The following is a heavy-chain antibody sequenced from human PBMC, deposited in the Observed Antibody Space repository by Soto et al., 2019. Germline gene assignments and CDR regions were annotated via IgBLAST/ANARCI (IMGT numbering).Heavy chain of an antibody. Sequence: EASVKVTCKASGYTFTSYGISWVRQAPGQGLEWMGWISAYNGNTNYAQKLQGRVTMTTDTSTSTAYMELRSLRSDDTAVYYCARLNPYYDILTGDYYGMDVWGQGTTVTVSS. D-gene: IGHD3-9*01. CDR1: GYTFTSYG. CDR3: ARLNPYYDILTGDYYGMDV. V-gene: IGHV1-18*01. J-gene: IGHJ6*02. CDR2: ISAYNGNT.